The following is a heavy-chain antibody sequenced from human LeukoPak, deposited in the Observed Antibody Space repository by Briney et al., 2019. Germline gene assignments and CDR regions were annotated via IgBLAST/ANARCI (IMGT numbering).Heavy chain of an antibody. V-gene: IGHV1-2*02. CDR2: INPNSGGT. CDR3: ASGRFLEWFLFDY. D-gene: IGHD3-3*01. Sequence: ASVKVSCKASGYTFTGYYMHWVRQAPGQGLEWMGWINPNSGGTNYAQKFQGRVTMTRDTSISTPYMELSRLRSDDTAVYDCASGRFLEWFLFDYWGQGTLVTVSS. J-gene: IGHJ4*02. CDR1: GYTFTGYY.